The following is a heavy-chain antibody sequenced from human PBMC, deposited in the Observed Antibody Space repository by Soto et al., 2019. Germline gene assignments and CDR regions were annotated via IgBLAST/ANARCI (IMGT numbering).Heavy chain of an antibody. V-gene: IGHV3-30*18. CDR1: GFTFSSYG. CDR3: AKDGRGD. Sequence: GGSLRLSCAASGFTFSSYGMHWVRQAPGKGLEWVAVISYDGSNKYYADSVKGRFTISRDNSKNTLYLQMNSLRAEDTAVYYCAKDGRGDWGQGTLVTVSS. J-gene: IGHJ4*02. CDR2: ISYDGSNK. D-gene: IGHD3-10*01.